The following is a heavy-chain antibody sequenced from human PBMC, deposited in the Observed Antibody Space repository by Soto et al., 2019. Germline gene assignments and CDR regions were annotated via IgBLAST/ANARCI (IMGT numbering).Heavy chain of an antibody. D-gene: IGHD6-13*01. Sequence: GASVKVSCKASGYTLTGYYMHWVRQAPGQGLEWMGWINPNSGGTNYAQKFQGRVTMTRDTSISTAYMELSRLRSDDTAVYYCARVPDPEQQLVKRNALLVAPFWAEYFQHWGQGTLVTVSS. CDR2: INPNSGGT. J-gene: IGHJ1*01. V-gene: IGHV1-2*02. CDR3: ARVPDPEQQLVKRNALLVAPFWAEYFQH. CDR1: GYTLTGYY.